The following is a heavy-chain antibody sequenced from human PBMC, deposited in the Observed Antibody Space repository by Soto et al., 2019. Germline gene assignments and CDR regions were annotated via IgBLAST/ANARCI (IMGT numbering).Heavy chain of an antibody. J-gene: IGHJ3*02. Sequence: ASVKVSCKASGYTFTCYDIYWVRQSTGQGLEWMGWMNPNSGNTGYAQKFQGRVTMTRNTSISTAYMELSSLRSEDTAVYYCARLGANWNYDQLDAFDIWGQGTMVTVSS. CDR3: ARLGANWNYDQLDAFDI. V-gene: IGHV1-8*01. CDR1: GYTFTCYD. CDR2: MNPNSGNT. D-gene: IGHD1-7*01.